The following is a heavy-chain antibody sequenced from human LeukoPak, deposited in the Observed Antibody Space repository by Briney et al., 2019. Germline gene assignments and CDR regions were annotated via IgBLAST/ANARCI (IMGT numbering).Heavy chain of an antibody. CDR2: ISGGGDNT. D-gene: IGHD1-1*01. V-gene: IGHV3-23*01. CDR3: XXXRSEVPTAATNH. J-gene: IGHJ5*02. CDR1: GFTCSSYA. Sequence: GGSLRCSGAGSGFTCSSYAMTWDRQGPGKGLEGVSSISGGGDNTNYADSVKGRFTISRDNSKTTLSLQMNSLRVKDTAVYYXXXXRSEVPTAATNHWGRGTLVPVSS.